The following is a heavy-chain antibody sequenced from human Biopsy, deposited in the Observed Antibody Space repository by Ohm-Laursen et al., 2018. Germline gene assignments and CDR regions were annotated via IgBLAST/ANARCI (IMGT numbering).Heavy chain of an antibody. CDR1: GFTFSSFA. CDR2: ISARDGVV. D-gene: IGHD3-22*01. CDR3: ARGKYKDFSTGLPRPYHYTLDF. J-gene: IGHJ6*02. V-gene: IGHV3-11*01. Sequence: SPRLSCTASGFTFSSFAMSWIRQAPGKGLEWIAYISARDGVVYYADSVKGRFTISRDNTNNSLYLQMTSLRPEDTAVFYCARGKYKDFSTGLPRPYHYTLDFWGPGTTVTVSS.